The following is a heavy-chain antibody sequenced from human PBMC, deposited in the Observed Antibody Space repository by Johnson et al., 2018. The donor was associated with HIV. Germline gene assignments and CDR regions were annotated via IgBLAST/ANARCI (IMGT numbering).Heavy chain of an antibody. Sequence: QVQVVESGGGLVQPGRSLRLSCAASGFTFSSYAMHWVRQAPGKGLEWVAVISYDGRSKYYSDSVKGRFTISRDNSENTLYLQMNSLRPEDTAVYYCAKDTAMVRSSAAFDIWGQGTMVTVSS. CDR1: GFTFSSYA. CDR3: AKDTAMVRSSAAFDI. J-gene: IGHJ3*02. CDR2: ISYDGRSK. D-gene: IGHD5-18*01. V-gene: IGHV3-30-3*02.